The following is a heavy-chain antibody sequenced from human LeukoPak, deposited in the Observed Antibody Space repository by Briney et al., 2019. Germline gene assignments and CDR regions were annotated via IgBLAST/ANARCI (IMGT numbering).Heavy chain of an antibody. D-gene: IGHD1-26*01. CDR2: INEDGSVK. J-gene: IGHJ5*02. CDR1: GFTFNNYC. V-gene: IGHV3-7*05. Sequence: PGGSLRLSCAAPGFTFNNYCMSWVRQAPGKGLEWVGNINEDGSVKYYVDSVKGRFTISRDNAKNSLYLQMNSLRAEDTAVYYCARDLGASQHLSWFGPWGQGTLVTVSS. CDR3: ARDLGASQHLSWFGP.